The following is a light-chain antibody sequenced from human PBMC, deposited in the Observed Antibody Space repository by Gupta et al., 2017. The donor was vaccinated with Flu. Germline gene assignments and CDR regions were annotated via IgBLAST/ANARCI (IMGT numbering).Light chain of an antibody. CDR2: GAS. J-gene: IGKJ4*01. V-gene: IGKV3-15*01. CDR3: QQYNNWPPLT. Sequence: EVVMTQSPATLSVSPGDRATLSCRASQSINSDLAWYQQRPGQAPRLLIYGASARATGVPARVSGSGSGTEFTLTISSLQAEDFAVDYCQQYNNWPPLTFGGGTKVEIK. CDR1: QSINSD.